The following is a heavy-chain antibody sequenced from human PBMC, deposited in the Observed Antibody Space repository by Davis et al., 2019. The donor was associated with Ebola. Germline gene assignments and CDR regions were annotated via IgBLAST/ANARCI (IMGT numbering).Heavy chain of an antibody. CDR2: INHSGST. J-gene: IGHJ4*02. Sequence: MPSETLSLTCAVYGWSFSGYYWSWIRQPPAKGLEWIGEINHSGSTNYNPSLKSRLTISVDTSKNQFSLKLSSVTAADTAVYYCARFRLSGSLDYWGQGTLVTVSS. CDR3: ARFRLSGSLDY. CDR1: GWSFSGYY. D-gene: IGHD1-26*01. V-gene: IGHV4-34*01.